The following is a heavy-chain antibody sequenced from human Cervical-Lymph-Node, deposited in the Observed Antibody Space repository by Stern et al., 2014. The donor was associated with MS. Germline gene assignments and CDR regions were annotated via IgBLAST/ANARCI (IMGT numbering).Heavy chain of an antibody. J-gene: IGHJ4*02. Sequence: EVQLVESGAEVKKPGESLKISCKGSGYTFSNSWIGWVRQMPGRGLEWMGIIYPGDSDTRYSPSFQGQITISADKSISTAYLQWNSLKASDTAIFYCARGSAGAGAFFDSGGQGTLVTVSS. D-gene: IGHD2-8*02. CDR2: IYPGDSDT. CDR3: ARGSAGAGAFFDS. CDR1: GYTFSNSW. V-gene: IGHV5-51*01.